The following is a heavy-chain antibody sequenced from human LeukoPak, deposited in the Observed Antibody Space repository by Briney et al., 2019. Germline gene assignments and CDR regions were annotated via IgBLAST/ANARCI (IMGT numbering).Heavy chain of an antibody. CDR2: ISYDGSNK. V-gene: IGHV3-30*03. CDR1: GFTFSSYG. J-gene: IGHJ6*02. D-gene: IGHD6-13*01. Sequence: GRSLRLSCAASGFTFSSYGMHWVRQAPGKGLEWVAVISYDGSNKYYADSVKGRFTISRDNSKNTLYLQMNSLRAEDTAVYHCASLGYSSSWTYYYYYGMDVWGQGTTVTVSS. CDR3: ASLGYSSSWTYYYYYGMDV.